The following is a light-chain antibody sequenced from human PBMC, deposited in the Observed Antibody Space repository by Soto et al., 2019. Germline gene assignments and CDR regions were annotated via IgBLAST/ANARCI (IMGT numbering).Light chain of an antibody. V-gene: IGKV1-5*03. J-gene: IGKJ1*01. CDR1: QTINGW. Sequence: DIQMTQSPSTLSASVGDRVTITCRASQTINGWLAWFQQKPGKAPKLLIYKTSSLEGGVPSRFSGSGSGTEFTLTISSLQPEGFATYHCQQYNSYPVTFGQGTKVDIK. CDR3: QQYNSYPVT. CDR2: KTS.